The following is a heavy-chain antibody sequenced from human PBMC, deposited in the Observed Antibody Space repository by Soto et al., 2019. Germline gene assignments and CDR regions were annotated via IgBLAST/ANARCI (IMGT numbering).Heavy chain of an antibody. CDR3: ARASIAARPLPWFDP. Sequence: GGSLRLSCAASGFTFSDYYMSWIRQAPGKGLEWVSYISSSGSTIYYADSVKGRFTISRDNAKNSLYLQMNSLRAEDTAVYYCARASIAARPLPWFDPWGQGTLVTFSS. CDR2: ISSSGSTI. J-gene: IGHJ5*02. CDR1: GFTFSDYY. D-gene: IGHD6-6*01. V-gene: IGHV3-11*01.